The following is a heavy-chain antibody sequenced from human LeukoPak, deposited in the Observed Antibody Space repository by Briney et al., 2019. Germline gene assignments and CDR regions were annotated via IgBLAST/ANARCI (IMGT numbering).Heavy chain of an antibody. J-gene: IGHJ5*02. CDR3: VPTVTGRQS. CDR1: GFTFSSYS. D-gene: IGHD4-17*01. Sequence: GGSLRLSCAASGFTFSSYSMNWVRQAPGKGLEWVSLIYSSGNTYYADSVKGRFIISRDNSKNTLYLQMNSLRAEDTAVYYCVPTVTGRQSWGQGTLVTVSS. V-gene: IGHV3-53*01. CDR2: IYSSGNT.